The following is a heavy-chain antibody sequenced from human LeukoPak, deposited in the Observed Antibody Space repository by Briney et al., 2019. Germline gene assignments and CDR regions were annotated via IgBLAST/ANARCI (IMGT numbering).Heavy chain of an antibody. Sequence: ASVRVSCKASGYTFTSYYMHWVRQAPGQGLEWMGIINPSGGSTSYAQKFQGRVTMTRDTSTSTVYMELSSLRSEDTAVYYCASQSIAAAGTLYYYYYMDVWGKGTTVTVSS. D-gene: IGHD6-13*01. V-gene: IGHV1-46*01. J-gene: IGHJ6*03. CDR2: INPSGGST. CDR3: ASQSIAAAGTLYYYYYMDV. CDR1: GYTFTSYY.